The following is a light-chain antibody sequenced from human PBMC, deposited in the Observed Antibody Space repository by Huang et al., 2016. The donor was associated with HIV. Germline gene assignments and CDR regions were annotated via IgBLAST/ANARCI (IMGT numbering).Light chain of an antibody. V-gene: IGKV3-15*01. J-gene: IGKJ4*01. CDR3: QQYNNWHLT. Sequence: IVMTQTPATLPVSPGGRATLSCRSSQSVSTNLAWYQQKPGQTPRLIIYGSTTRATGVPARFSGSGSGTDFTLTINSLQSEDFGSYYCQQYNNWHLTFGGGTKV. CDR1: QSVSTN. CDR2: GST.